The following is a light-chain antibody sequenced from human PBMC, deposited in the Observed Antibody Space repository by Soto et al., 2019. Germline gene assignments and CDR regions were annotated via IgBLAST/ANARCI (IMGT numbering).Light chain of an antibody. CDR1: SSNIGAGYD. CDR2: GNS. V-gene: IGLV1-40*01. Sequence: QSVLTQPPSVSGAPGQKATISCTGSSSNIGAGYDVNWYQQLPGTAPKLLIHGNSNRPSGVPDRFSGSKSGTSASLAITGLQAEDEADYFCQSYDSSLSGYVFGTGTKVTVL. J-gene: IGLJ1*01. CDR3: QSYDSSLSGYV.